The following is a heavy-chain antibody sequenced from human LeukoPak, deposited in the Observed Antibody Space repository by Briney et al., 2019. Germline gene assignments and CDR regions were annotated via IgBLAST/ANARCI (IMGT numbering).Heavy chain of an antibody. D-gene: IGHD6-19*01. CDR1: GYTFTGYY. Sequence: ASVKVSCKASGYTFTGYYMHWVRQAPGQGLEWKGWINPNSGGTNYAQKFQGWVTMTRDTSISTAYMELSRPRSDDTAVYYYARAVPTAVAGPPRWFDPWGQGTLVTVSS. CDR3: ARAVPTAVAGPPRWFDP. V-gene: IGHV1-2*04. CDR2: INPNSGGT. J-gene: IGHJ5*02.